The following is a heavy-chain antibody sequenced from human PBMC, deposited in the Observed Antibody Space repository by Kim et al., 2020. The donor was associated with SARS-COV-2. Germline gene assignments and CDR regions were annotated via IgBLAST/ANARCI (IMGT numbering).Heavy chain of an antibody. Sequence: SETLSLTCTVSGGSISSYYWSWIRQPPGKGLEWIGYIYYSGSTNYNPSLKSRVTISVDTSKNQFSLKLSSVTAADTAVYYCARRHRAYGDYEGPELFDPWGQGTLVTVSS. V-gene: IGHV4-59*08. D-gene: IGHD4-17*01. J-gene: IGHJ5*02. CDR3: ARRHRAYGDYEGPELFDP. CDR2: IYYSGST. CDR1: GGSISSYY.